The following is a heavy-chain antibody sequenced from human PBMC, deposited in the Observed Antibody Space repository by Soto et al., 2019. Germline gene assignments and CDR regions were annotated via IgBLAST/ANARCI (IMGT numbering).Heavy chain of an antibody. Sequence: QVQLVQSGAEVQKPGSSVKVSCKASGGTFSRNTFSWVRQAPGQGLEWMGGIIPIFSTPNYAQKFQGRLSITADESTSTVYMDLSSLRSEDTAVYYCARQFDNEKSGDYYAYWGQGTLVTVSS. CDR3: ARQFDNEKSGDYYAY. D-gene: IGHD3-22*01. J-gene: IGHJ4*02. CDR2: IIPIFSTP. CDR1: GGTFSRNT. V-gene: IGHV1-69*01.